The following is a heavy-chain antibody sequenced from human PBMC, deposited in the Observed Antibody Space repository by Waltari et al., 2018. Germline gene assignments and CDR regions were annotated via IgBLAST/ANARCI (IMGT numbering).Heavy chain of an antibody. CDR3: TRDISGRTAFDI. CDR2: VLYDGSNQ. V-gene: IGHV3-33*01. J-gene: IGHJ3*02. D-gene: IGHD3-10*01. CDR1: GFSFSSYG. Sequence: QVQLVESGGGVVQPGKSLKLSCVASGFSFSSYGMHWVRQAPGKGLEWVAVVLYDGSNQYYADSVKGRFTISRDNSKSTLYLQVNSLRAEDTAVYYCTRDISGRTAFDIWGQGTMVTVSS.